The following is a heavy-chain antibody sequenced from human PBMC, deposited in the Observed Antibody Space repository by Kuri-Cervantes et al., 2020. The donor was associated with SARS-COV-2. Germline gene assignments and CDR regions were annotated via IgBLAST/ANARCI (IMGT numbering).Heavy chain of an antibody. CDR3: TRVKLLWFGEFS. CDR2: IRSKAYGGTT. Sequence: GESLKISCTASGFTFGDYAMSWVRQAPGKGLEWVGFIRSKAYGGTTEYAASVKGRFTISRGDSKSIAYLQMNSLKTEDTAVYYCTRVKLLWFGEFSWGQGTLVTVSS. J-gene: IGHJ4*02. D-gene: IGHD3-10*01. V-gene: IGHV3-49*04. CDR1: GFTFGDYA.